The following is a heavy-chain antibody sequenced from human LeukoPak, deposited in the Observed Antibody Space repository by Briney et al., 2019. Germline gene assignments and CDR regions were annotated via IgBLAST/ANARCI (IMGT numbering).Heavy chain of an antibody. CDR1: GFTFSSYT. D-gene: IGHD6-13*01. CDR2: ISGSSRHK. V-gene: IGHV3-21*01. Sequence: GGALRLSCAASGFTFSSYTMNWVRQAPGKGLEWVSSISGSSRHKYYADSVKGRFTISRDNAKNSLYLQMNSLRAEDTAVYYCARTANFAAGYYIDYWGQGTLVTVSS. CDR3: ARTANFAAGYYIDY. J-gene: IGHJ4*02.